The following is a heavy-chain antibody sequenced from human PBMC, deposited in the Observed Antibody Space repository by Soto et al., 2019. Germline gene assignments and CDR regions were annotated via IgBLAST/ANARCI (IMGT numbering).Heavy chain of an antibody. V-gene: IGHV1-18*04. D-gene: IGHD3-3*02. J-gene: IGHJ4*01. CDR2: ISAYNGNT. Sequence: QVQLVQSGAVVRKPGASVKVSCRGSGYTFGNFGISWLREAPGQGLEWMGWISAYNGNTHYAQRLQGRFTLTTDTSRSSGYMELRSLTPDDTAVYFCARDVPATAAFLWDFWGHGTLVTVSS. CDR3: ARDVPATAAFLWDF. CDR1: GYTFGNFG.